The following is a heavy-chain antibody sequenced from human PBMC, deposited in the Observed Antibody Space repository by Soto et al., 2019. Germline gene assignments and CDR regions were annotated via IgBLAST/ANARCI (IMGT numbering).Heavy chain of an antibody. D-gene: IGHD1-26*01. V-gene: IGHV3-74*01. Sequence: GGSLRLSCAASGFTFSSYWMHWVRQAPGKGLVWVSRINSDGSSTSYADSVKGRFTISRDNAKNTLYLQMNSLRAEDTAVYYCARARIGGWFDPWGQGTLVTVSS. CDR1: GFTFSSYW. J-gene: IGHJ5*02. CDR3: ARARIGGWFDP. CDR2: INSDGSST.